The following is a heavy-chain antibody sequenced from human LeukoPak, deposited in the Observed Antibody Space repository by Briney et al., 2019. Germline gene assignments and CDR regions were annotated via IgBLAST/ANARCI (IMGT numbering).Heavy chain of an antibody. V-gene: IGHV3-30*02. CDR1: GFTFSSYG. CDR3: AKDGTGTTRTTYFDY. D-gene: IGHD1-1*01. J-gene: IGHJ4*02. CDR2: IRYDGSNK. Sequence: PGGPLRLSCAASGFTFSSYGMHWVRQAPGKGLEWVAFIRYDGSNKYYADSVKGRFTISRDNSKNTLYLQMNSLRAEDTAVYYCAKDGTGTTRTTYFDYWGQGTLVTVSS.